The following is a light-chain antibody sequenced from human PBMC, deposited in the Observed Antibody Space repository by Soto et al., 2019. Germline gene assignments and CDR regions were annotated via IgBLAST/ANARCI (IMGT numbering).Light chain of an antibody. Sequence: EIVMTQSPATLSVSPGERATISCRASQSVSSNLAWYQQKSGQAPRLLIYGASTRATGIPARFSGSGSGTEFTLTISSLQSEDFAVYYCQQYNNWPRTFGQGT. J-gene: IGKJ1*01. V-gene: IGKV3-15*01. CDR3: QQYNNWPRT. CDR2: GAS. CDR1: QSVSSN.